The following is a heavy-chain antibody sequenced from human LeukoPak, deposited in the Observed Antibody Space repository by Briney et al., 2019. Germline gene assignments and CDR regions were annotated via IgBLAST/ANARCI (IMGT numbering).Heavy chain of an antibody. CDR1: GGSISSSSYY. CDR3: ARNSCSGGSCYENRGYFDY. V-gene: IGHV4-39*07. J-gene: IGHJ4*02. CDR2: IYYSGST. Sequence: SETLSLTCTVSGGSISSSSYYWGWIRQPPGKGLKWIGSIYYSGSTYYNPSLKSRVTISVDTSKNQFSLKLSSVTAADTAVYYCARNSCSGGSCYENRGYFDYWGQGTLVTVSS. D-gene: IGHD2-15*01.